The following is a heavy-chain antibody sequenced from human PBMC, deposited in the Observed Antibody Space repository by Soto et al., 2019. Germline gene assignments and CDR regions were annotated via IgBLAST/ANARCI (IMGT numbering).Heavy chain of an antibody. CDR1: GFTFSSYG. Sequence: QVQLVESGGGVVQPGRSLRLSCAASGFTFSSYGMHWVRQAPGKGLEWVAVISYDGNNKYYADSVKGRFTISRDNSKNTLYLQMNSLRAEDTAVYYCAKDHHDYWGQGTLVTVSS. J-gene: IGHJ4*02. V-gene: IGHV3-30*18. CDR3: AKDHHDY. CDR2: ISYDGNNK.